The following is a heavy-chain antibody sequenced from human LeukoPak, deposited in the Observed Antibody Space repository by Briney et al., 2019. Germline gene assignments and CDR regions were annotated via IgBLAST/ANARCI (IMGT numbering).Heavy chain of an antibody. Sequence: GGSLRLSCAASGFTFSRHGIHCVREAPGKGLEWVAVISYDGSNKYYADSGKGRFTISRDNSQTTLYLQMNNLRPEDTAMYYCAKVTGRQQLIELFDYWGQGTLVTVSS. D-gene: IGHD3-10*01. CDR3: AKVTGRQQLIELFDY. CDR2: ISYDGSNK. V-gene: IGHV3-30*18. J-gene: IGHJ4*02. CDR1: GFTFSRHG.